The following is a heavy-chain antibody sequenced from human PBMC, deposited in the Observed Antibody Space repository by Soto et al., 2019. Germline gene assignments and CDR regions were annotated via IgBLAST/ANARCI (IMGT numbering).Heavy chain of an antibody. CDR3: ARRHLAVAVSPWFDP. D-gene: IGHD6-19*01. V-gene: IGHV2-26*01. CDR2: IDSSGEK. CDR1: GLSITDSEMG. Sequence: QVTLKESGPVLVKPTETLTLRCTVSGLSITDSEMGVSWIRQPPGQPLEWLAHIDSSGEKSYRTFLKSRLAISKDTSKRQIVLTMTNMDHADTATYYCARRHLAVAVSPWFDPWGQGIPVTVSS. J-gene: IGHJ5*02.